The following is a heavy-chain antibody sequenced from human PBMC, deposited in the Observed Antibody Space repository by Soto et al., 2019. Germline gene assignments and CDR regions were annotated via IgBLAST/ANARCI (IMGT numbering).Heavy chain of an antibody. V-gene: IGHV2-70*01. J-gene: IGHJ6*02. Sequence: ESGPTLVIPTQTLTLTCTFSGFSLSTSGMCVSWIRQPPGKALEWLALIDWDDDKYYSTSLKTRLTISKDTSKNQVVLTMTNMDPVDTAPYYCARIEGKNYYYGMDVWGQGTTVTVSS. CDR2: IDWDDDK. D-gene: IGHD3-10*01. CDR3: ARIEGKNYYYGMDV. CDR1: GFSLSTSGMC.